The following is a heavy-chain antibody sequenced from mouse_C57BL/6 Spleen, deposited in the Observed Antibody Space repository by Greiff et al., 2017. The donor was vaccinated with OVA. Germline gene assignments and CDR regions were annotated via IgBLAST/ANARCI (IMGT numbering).Heavy chain of an antibody. CDR1: GYTFTDYE. CDR3: TYTVVATGGYFDV. J-gene: IGHJ1*03. D-gene: IGHD1-1*01. V-gene: IGHV1-15*01. Sequence: VQLQQSGAELVRPGASVTLSCKASGYTFTDYEMHWVKQTPVHGLEWIGAIDPETGGTAYNQKFKGKAILTADKSSSTAYMELRSLTSEDSAVYYCTYTVVATGGYFDVWGTGTTVTVSS. CDR2: IDPETGGT.